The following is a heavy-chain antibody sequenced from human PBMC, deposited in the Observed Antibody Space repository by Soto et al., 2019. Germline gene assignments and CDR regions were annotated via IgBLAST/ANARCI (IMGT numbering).Heavy chain of an antibody. J-gene: IGHJ4*02. D-gene: IGHD3-10*01. CDR1: GGSSSSSSYY. Sequence: SETLSLTCTFSGGSSSSSSYYLGWIRQPPGKGLEWIGSIFYSGSTYYNPSLKSRVTISVDTSKNQFSLKLSSVTAADTAVYYCARPGNYGSGSYLYYLDYWGQGTLVTVPQ. CDR2: IFYSGST. CDR3: ARPGNYGSGSYLYYLDY. V-gene: IGHV4-39*01.